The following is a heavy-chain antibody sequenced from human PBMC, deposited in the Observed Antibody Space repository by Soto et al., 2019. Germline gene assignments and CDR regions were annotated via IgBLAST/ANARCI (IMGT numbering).Heavy chain of an antibody. CDR2: IYPGDSDT. D-gene: IGHD2-2*01. Sequence: PGESLQISCKGSGYSFTSYWIGWVRQMPGKGLEWMGIIYPGDSDTRYSPSFQGQVTISADKSISTAYLQWSSLKASDTAMYYCARPFSVVPAAMNTDYWGQGTLVTVSS. J-gene: IGHJ4*02. CDR1: GYSFTSYW. V-gene: IGHV5-51*01. CDR3: ARPFSVVPAAMNTDY.